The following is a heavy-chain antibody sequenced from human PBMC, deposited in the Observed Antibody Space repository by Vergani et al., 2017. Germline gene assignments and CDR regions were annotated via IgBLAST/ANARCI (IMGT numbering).Heavy chain of an antibody. V-gene: IGHV1-46*03. D-gene: IGHD3-9*01. CDR2: INPSGGHT. CDR1: GYTFSNYY. CDR3: ARGDYCILTGYRY. J-gene: IGHJ4*02. Sequence: QVQVVQSGAEVKESGASVKVSCKTSGYTFSNYYMHWVRQAPGQGLEWMGIINPSGGHTNYAQKFQGRVTMTRDTSTSTVYMELSSLRSEDTAIYYCARGDYCILTGYRYWGQGTLVTVSA.